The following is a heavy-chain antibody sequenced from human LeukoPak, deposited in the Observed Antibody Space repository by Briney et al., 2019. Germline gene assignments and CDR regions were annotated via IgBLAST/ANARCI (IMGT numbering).Heavy chain of an antibody. Sequence: ASVKVSCKASGYTFTSYGISWVRQAPGQGLEWMGWISAYNGNTNYAQKFQGRVTITADESTSTAYMELSSLRSEDTAVYYCARGQQWLVGWFDPWGQGTLVTVSS. CDR3: ARGQQWLVGWFDP. CDR1: GYTFTSYG. CDR2: ISAYNGNT. D-gene: IGHD6-19*01. V-gene: IGHV1-18*01. J-gene: IGHJ5*02.